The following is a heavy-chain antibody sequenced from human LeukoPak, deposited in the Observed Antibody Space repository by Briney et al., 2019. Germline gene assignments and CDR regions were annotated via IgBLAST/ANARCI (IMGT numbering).Heavy chain of an antibody. Sequence: GGSLRLSCAASGFTFSSYDMHWVRQATGKGLEWVSAIGTAGDTYYPGSVKGRFTISRENAKNSLYLQMNSLRAEDTAVYYCAREYGDYSYGYYYYGMDVWGQGTTVTVSS. CDR2: IGTAGDT. J-gene: IGHJ6*02. CDR3: AREYGDYSYGYYYYGMDV. V-gene: IGHV3-13*01. CDR1: GFTFSSYD. D-gene: IGHD4-17*01.